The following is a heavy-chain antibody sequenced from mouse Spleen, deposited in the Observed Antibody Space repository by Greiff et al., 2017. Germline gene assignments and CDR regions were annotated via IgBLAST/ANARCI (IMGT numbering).Heavy chain of an antibody. D-gene: IGHD2-2*01. CDR3: ARWLPLAY. Sequence: EVMLVESGGGLVQPGGSLKLSCAASGFTFSSYGMSWVRQTPDKRLELVATINSNGGSTYYPDSVKGRFTISRDNAKNTLYLQMSSLKSEDTAMYYCARWLPLAYWGQGTLVTVSA. CDR1: GFTFSSYG. V-gene: IGHV5-6-3*01. CDR2: INSNGGST. J-gene: IGHJ3*01.